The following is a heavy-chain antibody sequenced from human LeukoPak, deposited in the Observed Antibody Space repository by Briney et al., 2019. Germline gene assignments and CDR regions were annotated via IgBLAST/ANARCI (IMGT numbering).Heavy chain of an antibody. V-gene: IGHV1-2*02. CDR1: GYTFTGYY. CDR3: ARGRKYYDSSGYYPGGY. Sequence: ASVTVSFKASGYTFTGYYMHWVRQAPGQGLEWMGWINPNSGGTNYAQKFQGRVTMTRDTSISTAYMELSRLRSDDTAVYYCARGRKYYDSSGYYPGGYWGQGTLVTVSS. D-gene: IGHD3-22*01. J-gene: IGHJ4*02. CDR2: INPNSGGT.